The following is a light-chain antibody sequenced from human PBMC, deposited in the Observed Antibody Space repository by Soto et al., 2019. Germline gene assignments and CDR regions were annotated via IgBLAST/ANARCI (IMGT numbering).Light chain of an antibody. CDR1: QNVCID. Sequence: VITQSPATLYVSRWEIATLSCRASQNVCIDLAWYRQKPGQANRLIIYGDYTRATGIKDRFSGSGSGTEFTLTIKSLQSEDFVVYYCQQYDNWPPTFGHWPRLELK. CDR3: QQYDNWPPT. J-gene: IGKJ5*01. CDR2: GDY. V-gene: IGKV3D-15*01.